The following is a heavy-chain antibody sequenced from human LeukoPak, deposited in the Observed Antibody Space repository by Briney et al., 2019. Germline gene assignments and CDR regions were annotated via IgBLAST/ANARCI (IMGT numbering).Heavy chain of an antibody. J-gene: IGHJ4*02. CDR1: GFTFSSYA. CDR3: AKDSPPDWLLTPYFDY. CDR2: ISGSGGST. D-gene: IGHD3-9*01. Sequence: PGGSLRLSCAASGFTFSSYAMSWVRQAPGKGLEWVSAISGSGGSTYYADSVKGRFTISRDNSKNTLYLQMNSLRAEDTAVYYCAKDSPPDWLLTPYFDYWGQGTLVTVSS. V-gene: IGHV3-23*01.